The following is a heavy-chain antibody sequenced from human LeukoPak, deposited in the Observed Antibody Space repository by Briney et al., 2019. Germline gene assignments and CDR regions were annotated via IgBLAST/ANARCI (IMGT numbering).Heavy chain of an antibody. CDR2: IRGSGGST. CDR3: AKDAGELLPHPYYFDY. Sequence: GGTLRLSCAASGFTFSSYGMSWVRQAPGKGLEWVSAIRGSGGSTYYADSVKGRFTISGDNSKNTLYLQMNSLRAEDTAVYYCAKDAGELLPHPYYFDYWGQGTLVTVSS. V-gene: IGHV3-23*01. CDR1: GFTFSSYG. J-gene: IGHJ4*02. D-gene: IGHD1-26*01.